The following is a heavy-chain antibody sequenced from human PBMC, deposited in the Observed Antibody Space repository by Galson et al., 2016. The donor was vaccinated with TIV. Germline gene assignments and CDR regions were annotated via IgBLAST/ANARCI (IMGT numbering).Heavy chain of an antibody. Sequence: SLRLSCAASGFTFDDYAMHWVRQAPGKGLEWIAGITWNSGNIGHADSVQGRLTISRDNAKKSLFLQMNSLRTEDAALYYCVKDGVVVAATSLMNYFDYWGRGTLVTVSS. D-gene: IGHD2-15*01. J-gene: IGHJ4*02. CDR1: GFTFDDYA. CDR3: VKDGVVVAATSLMNYFDY. CDR2: ITWNSGNI. V-gene: IGHV3-9*01.